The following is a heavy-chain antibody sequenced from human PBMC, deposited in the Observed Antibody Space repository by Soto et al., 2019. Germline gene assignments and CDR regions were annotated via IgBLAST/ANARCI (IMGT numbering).Heavy chain of an antibody. J-gene: IGHJ4*02. Sequence: QVQLVESGGGVVQPGRSLRLSCAASGFTFSSFAMHWVRQAPGKGLEWVALISYDGNNIYYSDSVKGRFTISRDNSKKTLYLQMTSLRPEDTAVYYCAKDYGSGSSYSVPFDNWGQGTLVTVSS. V-gene: IGHV3-30*18. CDR1: GFTFSSFA. CDR3: AKDYGSGSSYSVPFDN. CDR2: ISYDGNNI. D-gene: IGHD3-10*01.